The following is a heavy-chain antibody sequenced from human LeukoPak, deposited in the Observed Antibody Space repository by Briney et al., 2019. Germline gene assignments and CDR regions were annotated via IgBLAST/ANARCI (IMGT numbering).Heavy chain of an antibody. CDR1: GGSFSGYY. D-gene: IGHD3-10*01. CDR3: ASRSGRNYYGMDV. CDR2: INHSGST. J-gene: IGHJ6*02. V-gene: IGHV4-34*01. Sequence: PSETLSLTCAVYGGSFSGYYWSWIRQPPGKGLEWIGEINHSGSTNYNPSLKSRVTISVDTSKNQFSLKLSSVTAADTAIYYCASRSGRNYYGMDVWGQGTTVIVSS.